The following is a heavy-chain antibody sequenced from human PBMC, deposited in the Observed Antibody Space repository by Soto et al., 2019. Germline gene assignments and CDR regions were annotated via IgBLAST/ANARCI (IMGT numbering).Heavy chain of an antibody. CDR2: FDPEDGET. V-gene: IGHV1-24*01. J-gene: IGHJ3*02. CDR1: GGTFSSYT. D-gene: IGHD3-3*01. CDR3: ATDYDFWSGFDAFDI. Sequence: ASVKVSCKASGGTFSSYTISWVRQAPGKGLEWMGGFDPEDGETIYAQKFQGRVTMTEDTSTDTAYMELSSLRSEDTAVYYCATDYDFWSGFDAFDIWGQGTMVTVSS.